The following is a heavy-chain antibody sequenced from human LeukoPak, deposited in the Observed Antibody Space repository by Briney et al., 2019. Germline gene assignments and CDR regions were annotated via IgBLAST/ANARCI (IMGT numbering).Heavy chain of an antibody. CDR1: GGSISSGGYS. J-gene: IGHJ5*02. D-gene: IGHD4/OR15-4a*01. Sequence: MSSQTLSLTCAVSGGSISSGGYSWSWIRQPPGKGLEWIGYIYHSGSTYYNPSLNSRVTISVDRSKNQFSLKLSSVTAADTAVYYCARGPDTRLVRRWFDPWGQGTLVTVSS. CDR3: ARGPDTRLVRRWFDP. V-gene: IGHV4-30-2*01. CDR2: IYHSGST.